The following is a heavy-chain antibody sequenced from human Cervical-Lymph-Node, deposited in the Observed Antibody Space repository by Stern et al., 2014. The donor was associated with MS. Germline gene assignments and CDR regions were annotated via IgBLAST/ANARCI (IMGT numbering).Heavy chain of an antibody. Sequence: VQLVESGAEVKKPGASVKVSCKASGYTFTTYYMHWVRQAPGQGLEWMGIINPNGGSTDYAQRFKGRVTMTMETYPSPVYKELSSLRSEDTAVYYCGRDFSARELGVLPYWGQGPLVTVPP. CDR1: GYTFTTYY. V-gene: IGHV1-46*01. CDR3: GRDFSARELGVLPY. J-gene: IGHJ4*02. D-gene: IGHD1-26*01. CDR2: INPNGGST.